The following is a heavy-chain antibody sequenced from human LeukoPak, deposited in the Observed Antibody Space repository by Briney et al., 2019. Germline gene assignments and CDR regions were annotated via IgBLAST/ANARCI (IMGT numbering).Heavy chain of an antibody. D-gene: IGHD3-9*01. CDR1: GFTFSSYA. Sequence: GGSLRLSCAASGFTFSSYAMSWVRQAPGKGLEWVSAISGSGGSTYYADSVKGRFTISRDNSKNTLYLQMNSLRAEDTAVYYCANTEYYDILTGYFGGFDYWGQGTLVTVSS. J-gene: IGHJ4*02. CDR3: ANTEYYDILTGYFGGFDY. CDR2: ISGSGGST. V-gene: IGHV3-23*01.